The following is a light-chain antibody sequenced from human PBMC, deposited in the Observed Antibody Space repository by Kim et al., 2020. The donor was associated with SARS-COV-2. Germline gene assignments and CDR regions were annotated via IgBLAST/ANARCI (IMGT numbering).Light chain of an antibody. J-gene: IGKJ1*01. V-gene: IGKV1-5*01. CDR3: QQYNSYSPT. Sequence: ASVGDRVTMTCRDSQSISSWLAWYQQKPGKAPKLLIYDASSLESGVPSRFSGSGSGTEFTLTISSLQPDDFATYYCQQYNSYSPTFGQGTKVDIK. CDR1: QSISSW. CDR2: DAS.